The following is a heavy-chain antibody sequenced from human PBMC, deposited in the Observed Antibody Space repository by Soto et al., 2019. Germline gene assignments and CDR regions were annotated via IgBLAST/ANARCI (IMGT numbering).Heavy chain of an antibody. D-gene: IGHD2-21*02. CDR2: IYWDGDR. V-gene: IGHV2-5*02. Sequence: QITLKESGPTLVKPTQTLTLTCTFSGFSLSTGGMGVGWIRQPPGKALEWFALIYWDGDRRYRPSLMSRLTIAKDTSKNPVVLTMTNMDPVDTATYYCVHSRCGGDCLQSYSSHYYYGMDIWGQGTTVTVSS. J-gene: IGHJ6*02. CDR3: VHSRCGGDCLQSYSSHYYYGMDI. CDR1: GFSLSTGGMG.